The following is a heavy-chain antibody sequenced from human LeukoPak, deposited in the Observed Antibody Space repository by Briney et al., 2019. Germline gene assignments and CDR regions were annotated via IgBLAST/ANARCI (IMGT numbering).Heavy chain of an antibody. V-gene: IGHV3-21*01. CDR3: AREAGTGERWYFGL. Sequence: PGGSLRLSCAASGFTFSSYSMNWVRQAPGKGLEWVSSIDTSTTYMTYADSVKGRFTISRDNARNSLYLQMNSLRAEDTAVYYCAREAGTGERWYFGLWGRGTLVTVSS. CDR1: GFTFSSYS. J-gene: IGHJ2*01. CDR2: IDTSTTYM. D-gene: IGHD7-27*01.